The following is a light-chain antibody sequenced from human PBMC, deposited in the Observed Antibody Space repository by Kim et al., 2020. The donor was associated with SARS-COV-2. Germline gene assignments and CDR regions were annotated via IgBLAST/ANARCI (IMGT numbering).Light chain of an antibody. J-gene: IGLJ1*01. V-gene: IGLV1-40*01. CDR1: DSNIGAGYD. Sequence: RVTISCTGSDSNIGAGYDVHWYQQFPGTAPKLLIFADTNRPSGVPDRFSGSKSGTSASLAITGLQPEDEAYYYCQSYDSSLSAPYVFGTGTKVTVL. CDR2: ADT. CDR3: QSYDSSLSAPYV.